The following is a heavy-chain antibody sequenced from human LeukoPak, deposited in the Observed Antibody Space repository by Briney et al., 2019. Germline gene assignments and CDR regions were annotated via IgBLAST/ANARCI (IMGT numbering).Heavy chain of an antibody. J-gene: IGHJ4*02. CDR2: IYSSGST. CDR3: ARECYVILTGYLGFDY. CDR1: SGSNSRGGYD. V-gene: IGHV4-31*03. Sequence: SQTLSLTCSVPSGSNSRGGYDWAWIRQHPGKGLEWIGYIYSSGSTYFNPSLKSRVTISRDTSKNQFSLKLRSVTAADTAMYSGARECYVILTGYLGFDYWGQGTLVTVSS. D-gene: IGHD3-9*01.